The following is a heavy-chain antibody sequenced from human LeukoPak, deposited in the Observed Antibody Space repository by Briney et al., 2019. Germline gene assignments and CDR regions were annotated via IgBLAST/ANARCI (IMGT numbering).Heavy chain of an antibody. J-gene: IGHJ6*03. V-gene: IGHV1-2*06. CDR2: INPNSGGT. CDR1: GYTFTGYY. CDR3: ARDGEYCSSTSCYGHYYYYMDV. D-gene: IGHD2-2*01. Sequence: ASVKVSCKASGYTFTGYYIHWVRQAPGQGLEWMGRINPNSGGTNYAQKFQGRVTMTRDTSISTAYMALSRLRSDDTAVYYCARDGEYCSSTSCYGHYYYYMDVWGKGITVTVSS.